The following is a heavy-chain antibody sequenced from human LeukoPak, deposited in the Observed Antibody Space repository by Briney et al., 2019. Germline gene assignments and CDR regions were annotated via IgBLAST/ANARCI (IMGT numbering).Heavy chain of an antibody. D-gene: IGHD3-16*02. CDR2: IIPIFGTA. CDR1: GGTFSSYA. Sequence: SVKVSCKASGGTFSSYAISWVRQVPGQGLEWMGGIIPIFGTANYAQKFQGRVTITADESTSTAYMELSSLRSEDTAVYYCARDRAYDYVWGSYRLFDYWGQGTLVTVSS. CDR3: ARDRAYDYVWGSYRLFDY. V-gene: IGHV1-69*13. J-gene: IGHJ4*02.